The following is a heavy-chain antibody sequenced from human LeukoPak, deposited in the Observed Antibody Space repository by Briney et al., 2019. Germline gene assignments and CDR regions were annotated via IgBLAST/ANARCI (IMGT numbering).Heavy chain of an antibody. CDR1: GGSISSYY. V-gene: IGHV4-4*07. CDR2: IYTSGST. CDR3: ARARDIVASSYYFDY. D-gene: IGHD5-12*01. J-gene: IGHJ4*02. Sequence: SETLSLTCTVSGGSISSYYWSWIRQPAGKGLEWIGRIYTSGSTNYNPSLKSRVTISVDTSKNQFSLKLSSVTAADTAVYYCARARDIVASSYYFDYWGQGTLVTVSS.